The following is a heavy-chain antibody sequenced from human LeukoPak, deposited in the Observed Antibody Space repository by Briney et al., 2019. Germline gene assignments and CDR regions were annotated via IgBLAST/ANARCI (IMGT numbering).Heavy chain of an antibody. Sequence: PSETLSLTCTVSGGSISSSSYYWGWIRQPPGKGLEWIGSIYYSGSTYYNPSLKSRVTISVDTSKNQFSLKLSSVTAADTAVYYCARHHYYGSGSYSGFDYWGQGTLVTVSS. CDR3: ARHHYYGSGSYSGFDY. D-gene: IGHD3-10*01. CDR2: IYYSGST. V-gene: IGHV4-39*01. J-gene: IGHJ4*02. CDR1: GGSISSSSYY.